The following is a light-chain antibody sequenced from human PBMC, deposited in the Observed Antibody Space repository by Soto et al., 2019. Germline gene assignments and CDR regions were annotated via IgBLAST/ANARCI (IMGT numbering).Light chain of an antibody. CDR3: QSYDSSMSAYV. Sequence: QSVLTLAPSVSGAPGQRVTFSCTGGSSNIGAGYDVHWYQQFPGTAPKLLIYPNTNRPSGVPDRFSGSKSGTSASLAITGLQDEDEADYYCQSYDSSMSAYVFGTGNKVTVL. CDR1: SSNIGAGYD. CDR2: PNT. J-gene: IGLJ1*01. V-gene: IGLV1-40*01.